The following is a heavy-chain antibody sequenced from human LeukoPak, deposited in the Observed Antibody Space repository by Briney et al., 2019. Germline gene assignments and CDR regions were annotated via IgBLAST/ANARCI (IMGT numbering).Heavy chain of an antibody. CDR2: INHSGST. V-gene: IGHV4-34*01. D-gene: IGHD3-9*01. CDR3: ARHYYYDILTGHLIPGDI. J-gene: IGHJ3*02. Sequence: SETLSLTCAVYGGSLSGYYWSWIRQPPGKGLEWIGEINHSGSTNYSPSLKNRVTISVDTSKNQLSLKLSSVTAADTAVYYCARHYYYDILTGHLIPGDIWGQGTMVTVSS. CDR1: GGSLSGYY.